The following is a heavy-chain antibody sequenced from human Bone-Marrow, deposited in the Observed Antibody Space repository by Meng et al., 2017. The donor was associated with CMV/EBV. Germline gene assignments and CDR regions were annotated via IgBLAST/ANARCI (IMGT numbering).Heavy chain of an antibody. J-gene: IGHJ6*02. V-gene: IGHV1-2*02. D-gene: IGHD6-13*01. CDR1: GYTFTGYY. CDR3: ARVGGYSSSWYDRHYYYGMDV. Sequence: ASVKVSCKASGYTFTGYYMHWVRQAPGQGLEWMGWINPNSGGTNYAQKFQGRVTMTRDTSISTAYMELRRLRSDDTAVYYCARVGGYSSSWYDRHYYYGMDVWVQGTTVTVSS. CDR2: INPNSGGT.